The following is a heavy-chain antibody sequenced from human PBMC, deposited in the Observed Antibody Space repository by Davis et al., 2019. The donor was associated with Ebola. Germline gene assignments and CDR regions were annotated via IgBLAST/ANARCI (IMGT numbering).Heavy chain of an antibody. V-gene: IGHV1-46*01. D-gene: IGHD6-13*01. CDR3: ARVPNSAAAGTRPGWFDP. CDR1: GYTFTSYY. Sequence: ASVKVSCKASGYTFTSYYMHWVRQAPGQGLEWMGIINPSGGSTSYAQKFQGRVTMTRDTSTSTVYMELRSLRSDDTAVYYCARVPNSAAAGTRPGWFDPWGQGTLVTVSS. CDR2: INPSGGST. J-gene: IGHJ5*02.